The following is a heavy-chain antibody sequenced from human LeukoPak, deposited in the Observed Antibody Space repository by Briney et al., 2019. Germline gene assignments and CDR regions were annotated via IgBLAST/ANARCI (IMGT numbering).Heavy chain of an antibody. CDR1: GFTFSSYA. V-gene: IGHV3-23*01. CDR2: ISGGGIST. J-gene: IGHJ4*02. CDR3: ARYDNGKDYFDY. Sequence: GGSLRLSCAASGFTFSSYAMSWVRQAPGKGLEWVSGISGGGISTYYADSVKGRFTISRDTSKNTLYLQMSSLRAEDTALYYCARYDNGKDYFDYWGQGTLVTVSS. D-gene: IGHD1-1*01.